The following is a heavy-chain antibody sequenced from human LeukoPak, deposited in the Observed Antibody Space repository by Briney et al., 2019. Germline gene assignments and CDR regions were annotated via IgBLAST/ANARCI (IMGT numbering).Heavy chain of an antibody. CDR3: ARDRYGSGIYYNLFDY. J-gene: IGHJ4*02. V-gene: IGHV3-30-3*01. D-gene: IGHD3-10*01. Sequence: GRSLRLSCAASGFTFSSYAMHWVRQAPGKGLEGVALISYDGSNKYYADSVKGRFTISRDNSKNTLYLQMNSLRAEDTAVYYCARDRYGSGIYYNLFDYWGQGTLVTVSS. CDR1: GFTFSSYA. CDR2: ISYDGSNK.